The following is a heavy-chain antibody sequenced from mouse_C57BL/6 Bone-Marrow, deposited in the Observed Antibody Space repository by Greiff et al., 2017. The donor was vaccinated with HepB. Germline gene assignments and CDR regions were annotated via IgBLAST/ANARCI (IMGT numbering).Heavy chain of an antibody. V-gene: IGHV5-6*01. CDR1: GFTFSSYG. CDR2: ISSGGSYT. J-gene: IGHJ4*01. Sequence: VHVKQSGGDLVKPGGSLKLSCAASGFTFSSYGMSWVRQTPDKRLEWVATISSGGSYTYYPDSVKGRITISRDNAKNTLYLQMSSLKSEDTAMYYCARRVVNYYGSSYYYAMDYWGQGTSVTVSS. CDR3: ARRVVNYYGSSYYYAMDY. D-gene: IGHD1-1*01.